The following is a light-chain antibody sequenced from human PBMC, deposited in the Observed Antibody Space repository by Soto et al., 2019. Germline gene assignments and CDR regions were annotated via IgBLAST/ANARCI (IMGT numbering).Light chain of an antibody. J-gene: IGLJ3*02. CDR1: SSRVGDYNY. Sequence: QSALTQPASVSGSPGQSITISCTGTSSRVGDYNYVSWFQQHPGKAPKLMIYDVSNWPSGVSNRFSGSKSGNTASLTISGLQAEDEADYYCSSYTGSSTVVFGGGTKLTVL. CDR2: DVS. CDR3: SSYTGSSTVV. V-gene: IGLV2-14*01.